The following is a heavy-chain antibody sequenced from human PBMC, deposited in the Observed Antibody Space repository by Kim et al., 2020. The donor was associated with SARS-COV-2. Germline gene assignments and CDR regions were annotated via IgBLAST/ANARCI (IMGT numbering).Heavy chain of an antibody. CDR1: GFTFSYYD. D-gene: IGHD2-8*01. Sequence: GGSLRLSCAASGFTFSYYDMHWVRQTPGIGLEWVSAIIAGGDTYYADSVKGRFIISRETAKTSLYLQMNNLRAEDTAVYYCVRRPNAWTHGFDIWGQGTTVTVSS. CDR3: VRRPNAWTHGFDI. J-gene: IGHJ3*02. CDR2: IIAGGDT. V-gene: IGHV3-13*01.